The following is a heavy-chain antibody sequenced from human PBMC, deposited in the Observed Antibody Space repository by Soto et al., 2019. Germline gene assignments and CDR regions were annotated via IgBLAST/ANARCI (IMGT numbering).Heavy chain of an antibody. CDR3: ARRGVSGFGELIDY. Sequence: QLQLQESGPGLVKPSETLSLTCTVSGGSISSSSYYWGWIRQPPGKGLEWIGSIYYSGSTYYNPSLKSRVTISVDTSKNQFSLKLSSVTAADTAVYYCARRGVSGFGELIDYWGQGTLVTVSS. V-gene: IGHV4-39*01. D-gene: IGHD3-10*01. CDR1: GGSISSSSYY. J-gene: IGHJ4*02. CDR2: IYYSGST.